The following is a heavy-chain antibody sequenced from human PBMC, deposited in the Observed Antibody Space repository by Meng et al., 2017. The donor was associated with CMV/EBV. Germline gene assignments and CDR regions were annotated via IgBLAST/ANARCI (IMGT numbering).Heavy chain of an antibody. CDR3: TRDITMVRGVIGRGMDV. J-gene: IGHJ6*02. V-gene: IGHV3-49*04. Sequence: GESLKISCTASGFTFGDYGMSWVRQAPGKGLEWVGFIRSKAYGGTTEYAASVKGRFTISRDDSKSIAYLQMNSLKTEDTAVYYCTRDITMVRGVIGRGMDVWGQGTTVTVSS. D-gene: IGHD3-10*01. CDR2: IRSKAYGGTT. CDR1: GFTFGDYG.